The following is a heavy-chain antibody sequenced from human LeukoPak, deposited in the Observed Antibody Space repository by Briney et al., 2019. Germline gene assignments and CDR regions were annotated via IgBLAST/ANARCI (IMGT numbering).Heavy chain of an antibody. D-gene: IGHD5-12*01. CDR2: IDPNGSDK. V-gene: IGHV3-7*01. J-gene: IGHJ3*02. CDR3: ARLAHYSGHGSGAYDI. Sequence: GGSLRLSCAASGFTFRTSWMTWVRQAPGKGLEWVANIDPNGSDKYYVDSVKGRITISRDNAKNTLYLQMSSLRAEDTAVFYCARLAHYSGHGSGAYDIWGQGTMVTVST. CDR1: GFTFRTSW.